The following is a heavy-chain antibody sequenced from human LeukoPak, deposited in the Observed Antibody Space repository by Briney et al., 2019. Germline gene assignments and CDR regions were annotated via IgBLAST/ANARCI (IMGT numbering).Heavy chain of an antibody. CDR3: ARGAYYYDSSGYYEYFDY. CDR2: IYTSGST. D-gene: IGHD3-22*01. V-gene: IGHV4-4*07. Sequence: SETLSLTCTVSGGSISSYYWSWIRQPAGKGLEWIGRIYTSGSTNYNPSLKSRVTMSVDTSKNQFSLKLSSVTAADTAVYYCARGAYYYDSSGYYEYFDYWGQGTLVTVSS. CDR1: GGSISSYY. J-gene: IGHJ4*02.